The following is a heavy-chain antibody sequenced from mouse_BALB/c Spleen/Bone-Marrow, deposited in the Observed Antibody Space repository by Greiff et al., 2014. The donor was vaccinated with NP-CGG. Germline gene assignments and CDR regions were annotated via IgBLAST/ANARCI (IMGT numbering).Heavy chain of an antibody. V-gene: IGHV5-6-3*01. CDR3: ARHYYGAR. CDR1: GFTFSSYG. D-gene: IGHD1-2*01. J-gene: IGHJ3*01. Sequence: EVKLMESGGGLVQPGGSLKLSCAASGFTFSSYGMSWVRQTPDKRLELVATTNSNGGSTYYPDSVKGRFTISRDNAKNTLYLQMSSLKSEDTAMYYCARHYYGARWGQGTLVTVSA. CDR2: TNSNGGST.